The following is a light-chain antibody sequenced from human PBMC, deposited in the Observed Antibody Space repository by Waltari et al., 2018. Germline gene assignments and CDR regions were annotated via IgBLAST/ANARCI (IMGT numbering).Light chain of an antibody. CDR2: DAT. Sequence: EIVMTQSPATLSVSPGESATLSCRASQSIGSNLAWYQQKPGQAPRLLIYDATTRDTDIAARFSGSGSGTEFTLTISSLQSEDFAVYFCQQYRDWPRTFGHGTKVEI. V-gene: IGKV3-15*01. CDR1: QSIGSN. J-gene: IGKJ1*01. CDR3: QQYRDWPRT.